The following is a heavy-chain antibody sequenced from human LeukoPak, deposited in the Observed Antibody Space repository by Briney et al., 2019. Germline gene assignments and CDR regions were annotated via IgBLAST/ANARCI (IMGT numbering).Heavy chain of an antibody. V-gene: IGHV1-2*02. D-gene: IGHD4-11*01. J-gene: IGHJ4*02. CDR2: INPDSGET. CDR1: GYTFTDYY. Sequence: ASVTVSFKSSGYTFTDYYIHWVRQAPGQGLEWMGWINPDSGETNSAQKFQGRVTMTGDTAISTAYMELRKVTSDDTAVYYCARDRDYSKTERGFDYWGQGTLVTVSS. CDR3: ARDRDYSKTERGFDY.